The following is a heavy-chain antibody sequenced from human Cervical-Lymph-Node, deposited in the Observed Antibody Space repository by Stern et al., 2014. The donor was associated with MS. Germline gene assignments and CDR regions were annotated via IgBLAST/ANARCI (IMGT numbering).Heavy chain of an antibody. CDR2: INSDGSST. J-gene: IGHJ4*02. D-gene: IGHD3-9*01. CDR3: ARGYDILTGYQREYDY. Sequence: EVQLVESGGGLVQPGGSLRLSCAASGFTFSSYWMHWVRQAPGKGLVWVSRINSDGSSTSYADSVKGRFTISRDNAKNTLYLQMNSLRAEDTAVYYCARGYDILTGYQREYDYWGQGTLVTVSS. CDR1: GFTFSSYW. V-gene: IGHV3-74*01.